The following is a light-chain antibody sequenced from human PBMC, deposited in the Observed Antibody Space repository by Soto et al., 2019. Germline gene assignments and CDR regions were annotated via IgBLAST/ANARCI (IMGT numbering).Light chain of an antibody. J-gene: IGKJ4*01. Sequence: DIQMTQSPSSLSASVGDRVTITCRASQSISRNLNWYQQKPGKAPNVLIYAASSLRSGVPSRFSGSGSGTDFTLTISSLQPEDFASYYCQQTYSTLVSFGGGTKVQI. CDR1: QSISRN. CDR3: QQTYSTLVS. CDR2: AAS. V-gene: IGKV1-39*01.